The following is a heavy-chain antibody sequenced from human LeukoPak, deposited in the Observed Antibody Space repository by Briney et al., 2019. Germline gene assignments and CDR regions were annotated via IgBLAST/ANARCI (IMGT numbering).Heavy chain of an antibody. Sequence: GESLTLSCAASGFTFISYSMNWVRQAPGQGLEWVSSISSRSSYIYYADSVKGRFTISRDNAKNSLYLQMNSLRAEDTAVYYCSRAAVAGYFDYWGQGTLVTVSS. D-gene: IGHD6-19*01. CDR3: SRAAVAGYFDY. J-gene: IGHJ4*02. CDR2: ISSRSSYI. V-gene: IGHV3-21*01. CDR1: GFTFISYS.